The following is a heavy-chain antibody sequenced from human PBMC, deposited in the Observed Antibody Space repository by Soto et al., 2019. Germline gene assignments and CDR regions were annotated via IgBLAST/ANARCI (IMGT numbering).Heavy chain of an antibody. Sequence: EASVKVSCKASGYTFTSYDINWVRQATGQGLEWMGWMNPNSGNTGYAQKLQGRVTMTRNTSISTAYMELSSLRSEDTAVYYCARGGPIAARRKRFDYWGQGTLDTVSS. V-gene: IGHV1-8*01. CDR3: ARGGPIAARRKRFDY. CDR1: GYTFTSYD. CDR2: MNPNSGNT. D-gene: IGHD6-6*01. J-gene: IGHJ4*02.